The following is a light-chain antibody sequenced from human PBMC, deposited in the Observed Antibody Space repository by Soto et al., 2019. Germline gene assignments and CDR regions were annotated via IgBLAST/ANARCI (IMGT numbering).Light chain of an antibody. CDR3: QQYGSSPT. CDR1: QSVSSSY. J-gene: IGKJ1*01. Sequence: EIVLTQSPGTLSLSPGERATLSCRASQSVSSSYLAWYQQKPGQAPRILICGASSRATGIPDRFSGSGSGTDFTLTISRLEPEDFAVYYCQQYGSSPTFGQGTKVEIK. CDR2: GAS. V-gene: IGKV3-20*01.